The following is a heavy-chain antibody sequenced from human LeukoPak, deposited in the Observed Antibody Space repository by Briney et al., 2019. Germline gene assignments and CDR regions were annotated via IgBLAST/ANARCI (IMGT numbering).Heavy chain of an antibody. CDR1: GYTLTDLS. Sequence: ASVKVSCKVSGYTLTDLSMHWVRQTPGKGLEWMGAFDPGDGETVYAQKFQGRVTMTEDTSIDTAYLELSSLRPEDTAMYFCARGGYSGTPDDAFDIWGQGTMVTISS. CDR2: FDPGDGET. J-gene: IGHJ3*02. V-gene: IGHV1-24*01. CDR3: ARGGYSGTPDDAFDI. D-gene: IGHD1-26*01.